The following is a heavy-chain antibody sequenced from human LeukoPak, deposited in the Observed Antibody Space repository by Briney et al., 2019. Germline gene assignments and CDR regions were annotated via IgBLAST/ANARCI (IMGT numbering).Heavy chain of an antibody. CDR2: INHSGST. D-gene: IGHD1-26*01. V-gene: IGHV4-34*01. CDR1: GGSFSGYY. Sequence: SETLSLACAVYGGSFSGYYWSWIRQPPGKGLEWIGEINHSGSTNYNPSLKSRVTISVDTSKNQFSLKLSSVTAADTAVYYCARGWENFDYWGQGTLVTVSS. J-gene: IGHJ4*02. CDR3: ARGWENFDY.